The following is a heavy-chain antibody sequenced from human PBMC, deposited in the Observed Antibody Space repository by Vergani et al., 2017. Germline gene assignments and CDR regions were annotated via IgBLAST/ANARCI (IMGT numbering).Heavy chain of an antibody. V-gene: IGHV3-21*01. CDR1: GFTFSSYN. CDR3: ARGPSWEKSTYVDEKGIQY. Sequence: VQLVESGGGPVKPGGSLRLSCAASGFTFSSYNMIWVRQAPGKGLEWVSSISSSNDHIYYADSAKGRFTISRDNAKNSLFLQMNSLRADDTAVYYCARGPSWEKSTYVDEKGIQYWGQGTLVTVSS. D-gene: IGHD5-18*01. CDR2: ISSSNDHI. J-gene: IGHJ4*02.